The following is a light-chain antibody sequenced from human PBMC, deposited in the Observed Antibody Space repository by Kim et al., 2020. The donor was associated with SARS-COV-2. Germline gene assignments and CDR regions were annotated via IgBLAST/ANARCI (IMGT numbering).Light chain of an antibody. J-gene: IGKJ2*01. CDR1: QSVSSSY. Sequence: EIVLTQSPGTLSLSPGERATLSCRASQSVSSSYLAWYQQKPGQAPRLLIYGTSSRATGIPDRFSGSGSGTDFTLTISRLEPDDFAVYYCHQYVSPPQTFGQGTKLEI. V-gene: IGKV3-20*01. CDR3: HQYVSPPQT. CDR2: GTS.